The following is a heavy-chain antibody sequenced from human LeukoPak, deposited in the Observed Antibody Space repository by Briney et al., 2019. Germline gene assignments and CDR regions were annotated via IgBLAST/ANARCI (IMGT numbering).Heavy chain of an antibody. CDR3: ARLRGYSYGSDAFDI. D-gene: IGHD5-18*01. CDR2: MNPNSGNT. V-gene: IGHV1-8*03. CDR1: GYTFTSYD. J-gene: IGHJ3*02. Sequence: ASVKVSCKASGYTFTSYDINWVRQATRQGLEWMGWMNPNSGNTGYAQKFQGRVTITRNTSISTAYMELSSLRSEDTAVYYCARLRGYSYGSDAFDIWGQGTLVTVSS.